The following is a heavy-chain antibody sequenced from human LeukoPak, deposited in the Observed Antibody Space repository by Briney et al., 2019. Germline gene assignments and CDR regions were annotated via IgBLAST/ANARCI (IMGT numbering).Heavy chain of an antibody. V-gene: IGHV1-46*01. Sequence: VKASCKASGHTFTNYYMHWVRQSPGQGLEWMGMISPSGDRTTYAQRFQGRVTMTRDTSTSTLYMDLSSLRSDDTAVFYCARGDGYNWFAYWGQPTMVSDSS. J-gene: IGHJ5*01. CDR2: ISPSGDRT. D-gene: IGHD5-24*01. CDR3: ARGDGYNWFAY. CDR1: GHTFTNYY.